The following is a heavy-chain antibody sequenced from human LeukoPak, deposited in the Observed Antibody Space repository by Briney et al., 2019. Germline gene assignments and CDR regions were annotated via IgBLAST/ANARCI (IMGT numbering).Heavy chain of an antibody. J-gene: IGHJ4*02. Sequence: GGSLRLSCAASGFTFSDYNMHWIRQAPGKGLEWISYISSRGGTIFYADSVKGRFTISRDNAENSLFLQLNSLRPEDTAVYYCARDGIRSFGLITKHDYWGQGILVTVSS. CDR2: ISSRGGTI. D-gene: IGHD3-3*01. CDR1: GFTFSDYN. CDR3: ARDGIRSFGLITKHDY. V-gene: IGHV3-11*04.